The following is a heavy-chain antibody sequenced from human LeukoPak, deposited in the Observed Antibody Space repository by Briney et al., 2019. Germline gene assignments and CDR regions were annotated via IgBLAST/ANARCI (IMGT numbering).Heavy chain of an antibody. CDR3: AREDGMRYNWNPSAFDI. CDR2: IYHSGST. J-gene: IGHJ3*02. Sequence: SETLSLTCTVSGYSISSGYYWGWIRQPPGKGLEWIGSIYHSGSTYYNPSLKSRVTISVDTSKNQFSLKLSSVTAADTAVYYCAREDGMRYNWNPSAFDIWGQGTMVTVSS. CDR1: GYSISSGYY. D-gene: IGHD1-20*01. V-gene: IGHV4-38-2*02.